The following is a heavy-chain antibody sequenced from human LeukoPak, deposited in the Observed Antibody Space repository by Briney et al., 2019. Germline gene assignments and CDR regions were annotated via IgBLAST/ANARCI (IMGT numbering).Heavy chain of an antibody. J-gene: IGHJ4*02. D-gene: IGHD3-22*01. CDR3: AREGRYYYDSSGYYPYYFDY. CDR2: RKKDGSEK. CDR1: GFTFSSYW. Sequence: GGSLRLSCAASGFTFSSYWMSWVRQAPGKGLEWVANRKKDGSEKYYVDSVKGRFTISRDNAKNSLYLQMNSLRAEDTAVYYCAREGRYYYDSSGYYPYYFDYWGQGTLVTVSS. V-gene: IGHV3-7*01.